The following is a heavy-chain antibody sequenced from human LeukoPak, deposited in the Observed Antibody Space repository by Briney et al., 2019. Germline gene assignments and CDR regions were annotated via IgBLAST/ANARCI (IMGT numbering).Heavy chain of an antibody. CDR1: GGSFSGYY. Sequence: SETLSLTCAVYGGSFSGYYWSWIRQPPGKGLEWIGEINHSGSTNYNPSLKSRVTISVDTSKNQFSLKLSSVTAADTAVYYCARVGLGSYIDYWGQGTLVTVSS. D-gene: IGHD3-16*01. CDR3: ARVGLGSYIDY. J-gene: IGHJ4*02. V-gene: IGHV4-34*01. CDR2: INHSGST.